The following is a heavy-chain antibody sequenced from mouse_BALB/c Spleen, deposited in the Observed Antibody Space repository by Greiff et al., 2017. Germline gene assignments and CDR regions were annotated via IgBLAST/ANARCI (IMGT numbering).Heavy chain of an antibody. J-gene: IGHJ2*01. D-gene: IGHD2-1*01. CDR3: ARSGNYYFDY. V-gene: IGHV1-7*01. CDR1: GYTFTSYW. Sequence: QVQLKESGAELAKPGASVKMSCKAYGYTFTSYWMHWVKQRPGQGLEWIGYINPSTGYTEYNQKFKDKATLTADKSSSTAYMQLSSLTSEDSAVYYCARSGNYYFDYWGQGTTLTVSS. CDR2: INPSTGYT.